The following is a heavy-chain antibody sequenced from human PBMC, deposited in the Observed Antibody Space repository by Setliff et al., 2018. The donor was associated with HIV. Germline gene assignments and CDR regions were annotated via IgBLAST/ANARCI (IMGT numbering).Heavy chain of an antibody. J-gene: IGHJ6*03. V-gene: IGHV4-34*01. CDR2: INHSGSS. Sequence: SETLSLTCSVFGGSFSGYYWSWIRQLPGKELEWIGEINHSGSSKYNPSLQSRVTISVDTSKNQFSLKLSSVTAADTAVYYCARETYYGSGSYLPTEYYYYYMDVWGKGTTVTVSS. CDR3: ARETYYGSGSYLPTEYYYYYMDV. CDR1: GGSFSGYY. D-gene: IGHD3-10*01.